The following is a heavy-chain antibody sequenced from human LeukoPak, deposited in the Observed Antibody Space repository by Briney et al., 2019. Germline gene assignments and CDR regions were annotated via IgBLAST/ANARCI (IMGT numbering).Heavy chain of an antibody. CDR2: INHSGST. CDR3: ARLRWNRDSYYYMDV. J-gene: IGHJ6*03. Sequence: SETLSLTCAVYGGSFSGYYWSWIRQPPGKGLEWIGEINHSGSTNYNPSLKSRVTISVDTSKNQFSLKLSSVTAADTAVYYCARLRWNRDSYYYMDVWGKGTTVTVSS. D-gene: IGHD1-1*01. CDR1: GGSFSGYY. V-gene: IGHV4-34*01.